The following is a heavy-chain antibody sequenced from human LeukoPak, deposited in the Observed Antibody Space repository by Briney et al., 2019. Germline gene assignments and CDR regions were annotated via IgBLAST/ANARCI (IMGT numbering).Heavy chain of an antibody. CDR2: VTHRGDT. CDR1: GGSFSGYS. D-gene: IGHD3-22*01. CDR3: ARGGRKQLGRTAYYYFNGFDV. Sequence: SETLSLTCEVSGGSFSGYSWSWIRQSPGKGLEWIGEVTHRGDTNSNPSLQSRVNISGDKSKNQLSLNLASVTAADSAIYYCARGGRKQLGRTAYYYFNGFDVWGQGITVTVSS. V-gene: IGHV4-34*01. J-gene: IGHJ6*02.